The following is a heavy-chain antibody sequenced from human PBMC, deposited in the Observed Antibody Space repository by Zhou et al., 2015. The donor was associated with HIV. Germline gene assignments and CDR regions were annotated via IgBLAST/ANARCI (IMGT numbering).Heavy chain of an antibody. Sequence: QVQLVESGGGVVQSGRSLRLSCAASGFTFSSYSMHWVRQAPGKGLEWVAIISFDGKNKYYAGPVKGRFTISRDNHKNVVYLQMNSLRGEDTAMYYCARDLGWLQYFDYWGQGTLVTV. CDR1: GFTFSSYS. V-gene: IGHV3-30*04. J-gene: IGHJ4*02. CDR2: ISFDGKNK. D-gene: IGHD5-24*01. CDR3: ARDLGWLQYFDY.